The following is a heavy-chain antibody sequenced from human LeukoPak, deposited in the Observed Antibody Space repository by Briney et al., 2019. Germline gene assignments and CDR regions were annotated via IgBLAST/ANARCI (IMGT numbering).Heavy chain of an antibody. CDR1: GYTFTNYW. J-gene: IGHJ4*02. V-gene: IGHV5-51*01. D-gene: IGHD5-24*01. CDR3: ARRPHESGREFDY. Sequence: GESLKISCKGPGYTFTNYWIVWVRQMPGKGLEWMGIIYPDNSDTRYSLSFQGQVTISVDKSISTAYLQWSSLQAPDTAMYCCARRPHESGREFDYWGQGTLVTVSS. CDR2: IYPDNSDT.